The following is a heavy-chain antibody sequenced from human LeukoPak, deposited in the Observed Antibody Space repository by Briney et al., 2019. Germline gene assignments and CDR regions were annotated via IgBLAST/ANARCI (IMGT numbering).Heavy chain of an antibody. CDR1: GGTFSSYA. V-gene: IGHV3-23*01. CDR2: ISGSGGST. Sequence: ASVKVSCKASGGTFSSYAMSWVRQAPGKGLEWVSAISGSGGSTYYADSVKGRFTISRDNSKNTLYLQMNSLRAEDTAVYYCAKDRHYDFWSGYYTVNWFDPWGQGTLVTVSS. J-gene: IGHJ5*02. CDR3: AKDRHYDFWSGYYTVNWFDP. D-gene: IGHD3-3*01.